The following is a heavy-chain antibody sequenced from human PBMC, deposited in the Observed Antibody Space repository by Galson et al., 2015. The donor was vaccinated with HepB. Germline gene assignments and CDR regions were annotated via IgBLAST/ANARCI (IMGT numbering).Heavy chain of an antibody. V-gene: IGHV5-51*01. CDR2: IYPDDSDT. CDR1: GYSFTSYW. CDR3: ARHDGYSYGYKPDS. J-gene: IGHJ4*02. D-gene: IGHD5-18*01. Sequence: QSGAEVKKPGESLRISCTGSGYSFTSYWIGWVRQMPGKGLEWMGIIYPDDSDTRYSPSFRGQVTMSVDKSMSTAYLQWSSLEASDTAVYYCARHDGYSYGYKPDSWGQGTLVTVS.